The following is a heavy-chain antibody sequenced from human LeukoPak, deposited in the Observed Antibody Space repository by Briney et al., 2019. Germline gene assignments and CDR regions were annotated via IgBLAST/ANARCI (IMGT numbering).Heavy chain of an antibody. J-gene: IGHJ4*02. V-gene: IGHV3-11*04. CDR3: ARGYYSIDY. Sequence: GXTFXXXXMSXIRXAPGKXXEWFSYISSSGSTIYYADSVKGRFTISRDNAKNSLYLQMNSLRAEDTAVYYCARGYYSIDYWGQGTLVTVSS. CDR1: GXTFXXXX. D-gene: IGHD4-11*01. CDR2: ISSSGSTI.